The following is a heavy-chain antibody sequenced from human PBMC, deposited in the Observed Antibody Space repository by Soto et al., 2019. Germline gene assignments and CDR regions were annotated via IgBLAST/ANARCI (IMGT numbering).Heavy chain of an antibody. J-gene: IGHJ6*03. Sequence: EVQLVESGGVLVQPGGSRRLSCAASGFTFSSYWMSWVRQAPGKELEWVANIKQDGSEKYYVDSVKGRFTISRDNAKNSLYLQMNSLRAEDTAVYYCARAATGYCSSTSCREYYYYMDVWGKGTTVTVSS. V-gene: IGHV3-7*01. CDR3: ARAATGYCSSTSCREYYYYMDV. D-gene: IGHD2-2*01. CDR1: GFTFSSYW. CDR2: IKQDGSEK.